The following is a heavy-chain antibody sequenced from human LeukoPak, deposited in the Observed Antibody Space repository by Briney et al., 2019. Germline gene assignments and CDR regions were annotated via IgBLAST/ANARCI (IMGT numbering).Heavy chain of an antibody. CDR1: GYSFTGYF. CDR3: ARSGSTGYSLDY. CDR2: IDSNSVDT. Sequence: ASVKVSCKASGYSFTGYFIHWVRQATGQALEWMGCIDSNSVDTKDAQKFQGRVSMPRDTSTRAAYMELSRLRSDDTAVYCCARSGSTGYSLDYWGQGTLVTVSS. V-gene: IGHV1-2*02. J-gene: IGHJ4*02. D-gene: IGHD3-22*01.